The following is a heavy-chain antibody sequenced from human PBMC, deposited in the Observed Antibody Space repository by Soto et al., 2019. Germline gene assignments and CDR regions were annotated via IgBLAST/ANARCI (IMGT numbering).Heavy chain of an antibody. V-gene: IGHV1-3*01. CDR2: INAGNGNT. CDR1: GYTFTSYA. Sequence: ASVKVSCKASGYTFTSYAMQWVRQAPGQRQEWMGWINAGNGNTKYSQKFQGRVTMTEDTSTDTAYMELSSLRSEDTAVYYCATTYYDFWSGYSLDHWFDPWGQGTLVTVSS. J-gene: IGHJ5*02. D-gene: IGHD3-3*01. CDR3: ATTYYDFWSGYSLDHWFDP.